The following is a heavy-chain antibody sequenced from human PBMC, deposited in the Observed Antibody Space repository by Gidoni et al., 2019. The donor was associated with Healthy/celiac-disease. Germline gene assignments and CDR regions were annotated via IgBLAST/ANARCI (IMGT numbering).Heavy chain of an antibody. Sequence: QVQLQQWGAGLLKPSETLSLTCAVYGGSFSGYYWSWIRQPPGKGLEWIGEINHSGSTNYNPSLKSRVTISVDTSKNQFSLKLSSVTAADTAVYYCARGGGSGWYRGDAFDIWGQGTMVTVSS. V-gene: IGHV4-34*01. CDR2: INHSGST. D-gene: IGHD6-19*01. CDR3: ARGGGSGWYRGDAFDI. CDR1: GGSFSGYY. J-gene: IGHJ3*02.